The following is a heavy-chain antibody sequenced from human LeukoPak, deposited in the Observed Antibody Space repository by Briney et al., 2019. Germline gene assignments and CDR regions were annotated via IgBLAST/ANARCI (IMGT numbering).Heavy chain of an antibody. V-gene: IGHV3-23*01. J-gene: IGHJ6*03. D-gene: IGHD3-16*01. CDR1: GFTFSSYA. Sequence: QSGGSLRLSCAASGFTFSSYAMSWVRQAPGKGLEWVSAISGSGESTSYADSVKGRFTISRDNSKNTLYLQVSSLRAEDTAVYYCAKNPYSYASYFMDVWGKGTTVTVSS. CDR3: AKNPYSYASYFMDV. CDR2: ISGSGEST.